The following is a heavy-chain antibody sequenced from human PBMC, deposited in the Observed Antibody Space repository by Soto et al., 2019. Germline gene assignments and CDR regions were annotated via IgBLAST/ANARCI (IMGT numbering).Heavy chain of an antibody. V-gene: IGHV4-59*08. D-gene: IGHD2-21*01. CDR1: GGSISSYY. Sequence: SETLSLTCTVSGGSISSYYWSWIRQPSGKGPEWIGYIYYSGSTNYNPSLKSRVTISVDTSKNQFSLKLSSVTAADTAVYYCARHFSYCGGDCFFDYWGQGTLVTVSS. CDR3: ARHFSYCGGDCFFDY. CDR2: IYYSGST. J-gene: IGHJ4*02.